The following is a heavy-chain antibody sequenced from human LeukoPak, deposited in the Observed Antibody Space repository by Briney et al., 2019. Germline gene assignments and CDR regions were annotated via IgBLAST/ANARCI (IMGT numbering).Heavy chain of an antibody. V-gene: IGHV3-7*05. Sequence: GGSLRLSCAASGFTFSTYWMSWVRQAPGKGLEWVANIKPDGGETYYVDSVMGRFTISRDNSKNTLFLQMNSLRAEDTAVYYCARACSGGSCYLAAFDMWGRGTMVTVSS. CDR1: GFTFSTYW. CDR3: ARACSGGSCYLAAFDM. J-gene: IGHJ3*02. CDR2: IKPDGGET. D-gene: IGHD2-15*01.